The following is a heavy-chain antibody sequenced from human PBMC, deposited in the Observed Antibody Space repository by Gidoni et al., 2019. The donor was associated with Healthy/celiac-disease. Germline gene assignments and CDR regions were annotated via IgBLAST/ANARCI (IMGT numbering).Heavy chain of an antibody. Sequence: EVQLVESGGGLVQPGRSLRLSCAASGFTFDDYAMHWVRQAPGKGLEWVSGISWNSGSIGYADSVKGRFTISRDNAKNSLYLQMNSLRAEDTALYYCAKAGGDGWGQGTLVTVSS. J-gene: IGHJ4*02. V-gene: IGHV3-9*01. CDR2: ISWNSGSI. D-gene: IGHD2-21*01. CDR3: AKAGGDG. CDR1: GFTFDDYA.